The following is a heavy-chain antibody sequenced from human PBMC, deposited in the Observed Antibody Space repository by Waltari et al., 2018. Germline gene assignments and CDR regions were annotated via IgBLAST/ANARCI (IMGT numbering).Heavy chain of an antibody. V-gene: IGHV4-4*07. CDR2: IYTGRHP. CDR1: GDSISSYY. CDR3: AREVLPNATIWRSYFDY. D-gene: IGHD5-12*01. J-gene: IGHJ4*02. Sequence: QVQLQESGPGLGKPSEPLSLTCTVSGDSISSYYCSWIRQPAGKGLEYIGRIYTGRHPNYNPSLESRVTMSIDTSKNEFSLKLSSVTAADTAVYYCAREVLPNATIWRSYFDYWGQGSLVTVSS.